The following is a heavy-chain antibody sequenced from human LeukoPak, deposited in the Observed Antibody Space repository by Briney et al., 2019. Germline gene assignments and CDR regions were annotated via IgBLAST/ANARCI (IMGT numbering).Heavy chain of an antibody. D-gene: IGHD5/OR15-5a*01. Sequence: PSQTLSLTCTVSGGSISSGSYYWSWIRQPAGKRLEWIGHIYRSGSTNYNPSLKSLVTISVDTSKNQFSLKLSSVTAADTAVYYCARDTSLRFHGGGLGYWGQGTLVTVSS. CDR2: IYRSGST. CDR3: ARDTSLRFHGGGLGY. J-gene: IGHJ4*02. CDR1: GGSISSGSYY. V-gene: IGHV4-61*09.